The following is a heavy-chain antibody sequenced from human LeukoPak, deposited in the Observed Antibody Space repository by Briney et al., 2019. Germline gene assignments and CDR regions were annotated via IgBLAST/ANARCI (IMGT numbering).Heavy chain of an antibody. CDR3: ARDQGAITMIVVAEGYYFDY. J-gene: IGHJ4*02. CDR2: ISWNSGTI. V-gene: IGHV3-9*01. Sequence: GGSLRLSCAASGFTFKDYAMHWVRRTPGKGLEWVSGISWNSGTIAYVDSVKGRFTISRDNANNSLYLQMNSLRAEDTAVYYCARDQGAITMIVVAEGYYFDYWGQGTLVTVSS. D-gene: IGHD3-22*01. CDR1: GFTFKDYA.